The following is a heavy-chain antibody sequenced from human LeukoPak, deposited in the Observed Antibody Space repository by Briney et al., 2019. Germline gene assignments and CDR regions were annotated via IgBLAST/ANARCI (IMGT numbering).Heavy chain of an antibody. Sequence: PSETLSLTCAVYGGSFSGYYWSWIRQPPGKGLEWMGEINHSGSTNYNSSRKSRVTISVDTSKNQFSLKLSSVTAADTAVYYCARPAKYDVLTGYYLWGQGTLVTVSS. CDR3: ARPAKYDVLTGYYL. CDR2: INHSGST. CDR1: GGSFSGYY. V-gene: IGHV4-34*01. J-gene: IGHJ4*02. D-gene: IGHD3-9*01.